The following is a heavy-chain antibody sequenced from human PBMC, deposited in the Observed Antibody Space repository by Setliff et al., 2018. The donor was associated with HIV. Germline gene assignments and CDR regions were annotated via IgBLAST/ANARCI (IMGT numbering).Heavy chain of an antibody. Sequence: GGSLRLSCAASGFTFNTYAMSWVRQAPGKGLEWVSAISGSGGSTYYADSVKGRFTISRDNAKNSVYLQMNSLRAEDTAVYYCARDDPPGGNDYWGQGTLVTVSS. D-gene: IGHD2-15*01. CDR1: GFTFNTYA. CDR2: ISGSGGST. V-gene: IGHV3-23*01. CDR3: ARDDPPGGNDY. J-gene: IGHJ4*02.